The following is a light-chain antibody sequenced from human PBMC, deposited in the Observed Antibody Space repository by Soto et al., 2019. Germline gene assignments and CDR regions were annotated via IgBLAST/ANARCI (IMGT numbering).Light chain of an antibody. Sequence: QSALTQPASVSGSPGQSITISCTGTNSDIGGYNYVSWYQQHPGKAPKLMIYDVSNRPSGVSYRFSGSKSGNTASLTISGLQEEDEADYYCSSYTSRSTLGVFGGGTKLTVL. V-gene: IGLV2-14*03. CDR2: DVS. CDR1: NSDIGGYNY. CDR3: SSYTSRSTLGV. J-gene: IGLJ2*01.